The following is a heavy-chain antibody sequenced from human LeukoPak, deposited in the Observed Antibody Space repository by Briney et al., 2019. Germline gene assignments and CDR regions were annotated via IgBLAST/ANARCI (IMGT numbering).Heavy chain of an antibody. J-gene: IGHJ4*02. CDR2: IAHHGNDK. V-gene: IGHV3-30*02. Sequence: PGGSLRLSCAASGFIFSKFAMHWVRQSPGKGLEWVAYIAHHGNDKYYVDSVKGRFTISRDNSRRTLYLQMNSLRPDDTARYYCAKDGSWSCTDWGQGTPVTVSS. D-gene: IGHD2-8*02. CDR1: GFIFSKFA. CDR3: AKDGSWSCTD.